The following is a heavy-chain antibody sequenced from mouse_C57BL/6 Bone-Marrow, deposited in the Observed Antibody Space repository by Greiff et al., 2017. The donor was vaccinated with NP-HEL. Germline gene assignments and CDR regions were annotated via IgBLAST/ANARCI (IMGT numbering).Heavy chain of an antibody. CDR3: APSTVVADWYFDV. J-gene: IGHJ1*03. D-gene: IGHD1-1*01. CDR2: IHPNSGST. CDR1: GYTFTSYW. Sequence: VQLQQPGAELVKPGASVKLSCKASGYTFTSYWMHWVKQRPGQGLEWIGMIHPNSGSTNYNEKFKSKATLTVDKSSSTAYMQLSSLTSEDSAVYYCAPSTVVADWYFDVWGTGTTVTVSS. V-gene: IGHV1-64*01.